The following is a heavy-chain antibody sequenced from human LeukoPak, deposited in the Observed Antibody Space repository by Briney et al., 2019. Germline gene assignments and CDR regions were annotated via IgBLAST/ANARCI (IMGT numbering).Heavy chain of an antibody. CDR2: IYWDDDK. CDR3: AHRNPQSMAYYFDY. D-gene: IGHD2/OR15-2a*01. Sequence: SGPTLVNPTQTLTLTCTFSEFSLSTSAVGVGWIRQPPGKALEWLALIYWDDDKRYSPSLKSRLTITKDTSKNQVVLAMSNMDPVDTATYYCAHRNPQSMAYYFDYWGQGTLVTVSS. CDR1: EFSLSTSAVG. V-gene: IGHV2-5*02. J-gene: IGHJ4*02.